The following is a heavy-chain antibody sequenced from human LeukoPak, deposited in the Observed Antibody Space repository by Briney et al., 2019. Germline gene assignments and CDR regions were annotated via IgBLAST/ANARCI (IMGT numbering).Heavy chain of an antibody. Sequence: GGSLRLSCAASGFTFSSYAMSWVRQAPGKGLEWVSVISNTGGSTFYADSVKGRFTISRDNSKNTLYLQMSSLRAEDTAVYYCAKRASGSGTSLYYFDYWGQGTLVTVSS. D-gene: IGHD3-10*01. CDR1: GFTFSSYA. V-gene: IGHV3-23*01. CDR2: ISNTGGST. CDR3: AKRASGSGTSLYYFDY. J-gene: IGHJ4*02.